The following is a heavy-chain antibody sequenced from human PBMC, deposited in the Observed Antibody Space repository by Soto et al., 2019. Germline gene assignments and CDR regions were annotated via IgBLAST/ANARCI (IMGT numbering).Heavy chain of an antibody. CDR2: AHHSGRT. V-gene: IGHV4-4*02. D-gene: IGHD3-22*01. Sequence: TSETLSLTCTVSGGSITSSNWWNWVRQCPGKGLEWVGEAHHSGRTNDNPSLKSRVTISVDTSKNQFSLKLSSVTAADTAVYYCAREISVHYYDSSGYLAYWGQGTLVTVSS. CDR3: AREISVHYYDSSGYLAY. J-gene: IGHJ4*02. CDR1: GGSITSSNW.